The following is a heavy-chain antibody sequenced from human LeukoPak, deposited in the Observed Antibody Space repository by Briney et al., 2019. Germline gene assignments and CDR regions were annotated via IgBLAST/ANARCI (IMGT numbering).Heavy chain of an antibody. J-gene: IGHJ3*02. Sequence: GGSLRLSCAASGLTFSNAGRSWVRQAPGKGLVWVGRIKSKTDGGTTDYATPVKGRFTISRDDSKNTLYLQTNTLKTEDTAVYYCTTREVAARHAAFDIWGQGTMVTVSS. D-gene: IGHD6-6*01. CDR3: TTREVAARHAAFDI. V-gene: IGHV3-15*01. CDR1: GLTFSNAG. CDR2: IKSKTDGGTT.